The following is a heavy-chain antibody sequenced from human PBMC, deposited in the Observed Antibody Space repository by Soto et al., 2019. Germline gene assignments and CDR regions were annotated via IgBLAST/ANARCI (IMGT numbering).Heavy chain of an antibody. V-gene: IGHV4-34*01. Sequence: GHGWRLIIKHTGKGLESIGEINHSGSTNYNPSLKSRVTISVDTSKNQFSLKLSSVTAADTAVYYCASASGSYYYHYGLDVWGQGTTVT. CDR2: INHSGST. J-gene: IGHJ6*02. CDR3: ASASGSYYYHYGLDV. D-gene: IGHD1-26*01. CDR1: GHG.